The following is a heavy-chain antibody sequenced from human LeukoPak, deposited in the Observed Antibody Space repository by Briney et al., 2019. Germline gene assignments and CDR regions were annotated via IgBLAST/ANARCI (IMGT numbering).Heavy chain of an antibody. CDR3: ARGRLWFGELTSRGTFDI. CDR1: GFTFSDHY. J-gene: IGHJ3*02. Sequence: GGSLRLSCAASGFTFSDHYMTWIRQAPGKGLEWVSYITTSSSYTNYADSVKGRFTISRDNAKNSLYLQMNSLRVEDTAMYYCARGRLWFGELTSRGTFDIWGQGTMVTVSS. CDR2: ITTSSSYT. D-gene: IGHD3-10*01. V-gene: IGHV3-11*06.